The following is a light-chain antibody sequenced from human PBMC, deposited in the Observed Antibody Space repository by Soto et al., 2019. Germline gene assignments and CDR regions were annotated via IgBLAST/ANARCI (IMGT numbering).Light chain of an antibody. V-gene: IGKV3-20*01. CDR1: QSVRINY. CDR2: GAS. Sequence: EIVLTQSPGTLSLSPGERATLSCRASQSVRINYLAWYQQRPGQSPRLLIYGASSRATGIPDRFSGSGSGTDFTLTISRLEPEDFAVYYCQQYGDSPRTFGPGTKVDIK. CDR3: QQYGDSPRT. J-gene: IGKJ3*01.